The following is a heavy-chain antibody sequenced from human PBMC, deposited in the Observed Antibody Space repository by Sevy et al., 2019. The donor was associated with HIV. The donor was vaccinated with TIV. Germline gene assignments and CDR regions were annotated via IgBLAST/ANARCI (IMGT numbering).Heavy chain of an antibody. CDR3: ARVGNYFTSDY. CDR1: GGSISSGDYY. J-gene: IGHJ4*02. V-gene: IGHV4-30-4*01. D-gene: IGHD4-4*01. Sequence: SETLSLTCTVSGGSISSGDYYWSWIRQPPGKGLEWIGYIYYSGSTYYNPSLKSRVTISVDTSKNQFSLKLSSVTAADTAVYYCARVGNYFTSDYWGQRTLVTISS. CDR2: IYYSGST.